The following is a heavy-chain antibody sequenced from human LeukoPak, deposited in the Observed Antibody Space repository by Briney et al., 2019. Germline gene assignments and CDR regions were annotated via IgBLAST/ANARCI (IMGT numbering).Heavy chain of an antibody. CDR3: ARRVVVPAAMGFYYYYYMDV. D-gene: IGHD2-2*01. V-gene: IGHV3-23*01. J-gene: IGHJ6*03. CDR1: GFTFSNYA. CDR2: ISGSGDRT. Sequence: QSGGSLRLSCAASGFTFSNYAMSWVRQAPGKGLEWVSVISGSGDRTYYADSVKGRFTISRDNSKNTLYLQMNSLRAEDTAVYYCARRVVVPAAMGFYYYYYMDVWGKGTTVTISS.